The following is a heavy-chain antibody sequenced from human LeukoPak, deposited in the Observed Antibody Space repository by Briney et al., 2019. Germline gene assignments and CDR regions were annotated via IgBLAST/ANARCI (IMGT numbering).Heavy chain of an antibody. CDR3: ARGRAAAVHFDY. J-gene: IGHJ4*02. Sequence: ASVNVSCKASGYTFTGYYMHWVRQAPGQGLEWMGWINPNSSGTNYAQKFQGRVTMTRDTSISTAYMELSRLRSDDTAVYYCARGRAAAVHFDYWGQGTLVTVSS. V-gene: IGHV1-2*02. D-gene: IGHD6-13*01. CDR1: GYTFTGYY. CDR2: INPNSSGT.